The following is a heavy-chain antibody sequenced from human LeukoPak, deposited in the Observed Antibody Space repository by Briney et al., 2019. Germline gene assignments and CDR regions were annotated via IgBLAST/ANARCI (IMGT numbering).Heavy chain of an antibody. CDR3: TRAPGGDNWFDP. Sequence: GGSLRLSCAASGFTFSSYEMNWVRQASGKGLEWVSYISSSGSTIYYADSVKGRFTISRDNAKNSLYLQMNSLRAEDTAVYYCTRAPGGDNWFDPWGQGTLVTVSS. CDR1: GFTFSSYE. CDR2: ISSSGSTI. J-gene: IGHJ5*02. V-gene: IGHV3-48*03. D-gene: IGHD2-8*02.